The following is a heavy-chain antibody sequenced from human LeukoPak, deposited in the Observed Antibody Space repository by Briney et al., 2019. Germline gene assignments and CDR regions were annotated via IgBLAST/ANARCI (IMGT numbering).Heavy chain of an antibody. Sequence: PGGSLRLSCAASGFTFSSYAMSWVRQAPGKGLEWVSAISGSGGSTYYADSVKGRFTISRDNSKNTLYLQMNSLRAEDTAVYYCAKHSGCSSTSCFHPYNWLDPWGQRTLVTVSS. V-gene: IGHV3-23*01. J-gene: IGHJ5*02. CDR2: ISGSGGST. CDR1: GFTFSSYA. CDR3: AKHSGCSSTSCFHPYNWLDP. D-gene: IGHD2-2*01.